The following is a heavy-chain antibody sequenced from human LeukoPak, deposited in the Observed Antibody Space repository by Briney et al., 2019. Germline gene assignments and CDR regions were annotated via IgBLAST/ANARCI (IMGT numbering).Heavy chain of an antibody. J-gene: IGHJ4*02. Sequence: ASVKVSCKVSGYTLTELSMHWVRQAPGKGLEWMGGFDPEDGETIYAQKFQGRVTMTEDTSTDTAYMELSSLRPGDTAVYYCATVLHYTSCYRDWGQGTLVTVSS. D-gene: IGHD2-2*01. CDR1: GYTLTELS. CDR2: FDPEDGET. V-gene: IGHV1-24*01. CDR3: ATVLHYTSCYRD.